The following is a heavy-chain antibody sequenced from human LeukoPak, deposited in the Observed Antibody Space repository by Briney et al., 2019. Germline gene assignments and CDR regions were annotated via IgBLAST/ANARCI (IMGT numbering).Heavy chain of an antibody. J-gene: IGHJ4*02. CDR2: IWYDGSTK. CDR1: GFTFSSYA. V-gene: IGHV3-33*01. D-gene: IGHD4/OR15-4a*01. Sequence: GRSLRLSCAASGFTFSSYAMHWVRQAPGKGLGWVAVIWYDGSTKYYAYSVKGRFTISRDNSKNTLFLQMNSLRPEDTAVYYCASGFTPNVKSPFEYWGQGTLVTVSS. CDR3: ASGFTPNVKSPFEY.